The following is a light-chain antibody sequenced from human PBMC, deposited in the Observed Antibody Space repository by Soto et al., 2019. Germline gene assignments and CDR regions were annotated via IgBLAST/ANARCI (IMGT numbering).Light chain of an antibody. CDR1: QSVSSNY. CDR3: QQYVNSIT. J-gene: IGKJ5*01. CDR2: GAS. V-gene: IGKV3-20*01. Sequence: EIVMTQSPATLSVSPGERATLSCRASQSVSSNYLAWYQQKPGQAPRLLIYGASSRATGIPDRFSGSGSGTDFTLTIRRLEPEDFAVYFCQQYVNSITFGQGTRLEIK.